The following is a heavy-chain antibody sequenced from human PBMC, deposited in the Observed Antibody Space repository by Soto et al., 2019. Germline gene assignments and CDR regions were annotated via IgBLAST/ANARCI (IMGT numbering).Heavy chain of an antibody. CDR2: IYYSGST. J-gene: IGHJ6*02. Sequence: TVSGGSISSYYWSWIRQPPGKGLEWIGYIYYSGSTNYNPSLKSRVTISVDTSKNQFSLKLSSVTAADTAVYYCARNVLRYFDWIGYGMDVWGQGTTVTVSS. V-gene: IGHV4-59*01. CDR1: GGSISSYY. D-gene: IGHD3-9*01. CDR3: ARNVLRYFDWIGYGMDV.